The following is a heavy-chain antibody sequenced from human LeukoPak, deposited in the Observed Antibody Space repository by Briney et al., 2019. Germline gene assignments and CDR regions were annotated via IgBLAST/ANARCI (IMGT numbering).Heavy chain of an antibody. CDR2: IYTSGST. D-gene: IGHD2-2*01. CDR3: ARVVPAARGVHYYYGMDV. CDR1: GGSISSYY. J-gene: IGHJ6*02. V-gene: IGHV4-4*07. Sequence: SETLSLTCTVSGGSISSYYWRWIRQPAGKGLEWIGRIYTSGSTNYNPSLKSRVTMSVDTSKNQFSLKLSSVTAADTAVYYCARVVPAARGVHYYYGMDVWGQGTTVTVSS.